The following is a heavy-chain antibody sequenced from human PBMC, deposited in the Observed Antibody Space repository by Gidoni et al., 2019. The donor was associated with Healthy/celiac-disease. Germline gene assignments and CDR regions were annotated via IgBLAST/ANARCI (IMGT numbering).Heavy chain of an antibody. CDR2: IYWDDDK. CDR1: GFSLSTSGVG. V-gene: IGHV2-5*02. J-gene: IGHJ4*02. Sequence: QITLKESGPTLVKPTQTLTLTCTFSGFSLSTSGVGGGWIRQPPGKALEWLALIYWDDDKRYSPSLKSRLTITKDTSKNQVVLTMTNMDPVDTATYYCAHSPNPLLATGHRLDEYYFDYWGQGTLVTVSS. CDR3: AHSPNPLLATGHRLDEYYFDY. D-gene: IGHD1-1*01.